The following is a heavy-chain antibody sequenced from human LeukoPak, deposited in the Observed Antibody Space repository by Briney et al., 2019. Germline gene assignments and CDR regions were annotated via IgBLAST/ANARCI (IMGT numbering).Heavy chain of an antibody. D-gene: IGHD2-2*03. CDR1: GGSSSGYY. CDR2: INHSGST. J-gene: IGHJ5*02. V-gene: IGHV4-34*01. CDR3: ARRGYCGSTSCYPFDP. Sequence: SETLSLTCAVYGGSSSGYYWSWIRQPPGKGLEWIGEINHSGSTNYNPSLKSRVTISGDTSKNQFSLKLSSVTAADTAVYYCARRGYCGSTSCYPFDPWGQGTLVTVS.